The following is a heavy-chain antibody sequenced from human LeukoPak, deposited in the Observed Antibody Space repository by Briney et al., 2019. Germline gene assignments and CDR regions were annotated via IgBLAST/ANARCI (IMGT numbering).Heavy chain of an antibody. CDR1: GFTFSNAW. J-gene: IGHJ6*02. D-gene: IGHD6-6*01. Sequence: GGSLRLSCAASGFTFSNAWMNWVRQAPGKGLEWVGRIKSKTDGGTTDYAAPVKGRFTISRDDSKNTLYLQMNSLRAEDTAVYYCAKCDSSSLYYYYGMDVWGQGTMVTVSS. CDR2: IKSKTDGGTT. CDR3: AKCDSSSLYYYYGMDV. V-gene: IGHV3-15*07.